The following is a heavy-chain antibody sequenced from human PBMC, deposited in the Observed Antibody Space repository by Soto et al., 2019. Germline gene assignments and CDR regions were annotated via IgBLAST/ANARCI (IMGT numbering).Heavy chain of an antibody. CDR1: GGSVTTGSYN. CDR2: IFFTRIT. J-gene: IGHJ6*02. Sequence: QVQLQESGPGLVRPSETLSLTCTVSGGSVTTGSYNWSWIRRPPGKGLEWIGNIFFTRITHYNPSLNNRVTMSVDTSKNQFSLTVPSVTAADTAVYYCARDGHGMDVWGQGTTVTVSS. CDR3: ARDGHGMDV. V-gene: IGHV4-61*01.